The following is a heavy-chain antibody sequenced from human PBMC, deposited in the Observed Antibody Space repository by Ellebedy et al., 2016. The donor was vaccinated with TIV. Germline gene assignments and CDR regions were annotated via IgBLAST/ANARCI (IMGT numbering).Heavy chain of an antibody. Sequence: GGSLRLXCAASGFTFSSFGMHWVRQTPGKGLEWVAVISYDGSNTYYADSVKGRFTISRDNSKNTLYLQMNSLRAEDTAVYYCAPIYYDSSGSQTYFDYWGQGTLVTVSS. CDR2: ISYDGSNT. CDR3: APIYYDSSGSQTYFDY. V-gene: IGHV3-30*03. CDR1: GFTFSSFG. D-gene: IGHD3-22*01. J-gene: IGHJ4*02.